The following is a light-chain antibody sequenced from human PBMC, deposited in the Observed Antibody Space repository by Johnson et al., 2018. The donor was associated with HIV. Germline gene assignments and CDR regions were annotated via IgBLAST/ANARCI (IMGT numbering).Light chain of an antibody. CDR2: DNH. Sequence: QSVLTQPPSVSAAPGQKVTIPCSGSSSNIGNNYASWYQQVPGTAPKLLIYDNHKRPSRIPDRFSGSKSGTSATLGITGLQTGDEADYYCGTWDTSLSAHYVFGTGTKVTVL. CDR1: SSNIGNNY. J-gene: IGLJ1*01. CDR3: GTWDTSLSAHYV. V-gene: IGLV1-51*01.